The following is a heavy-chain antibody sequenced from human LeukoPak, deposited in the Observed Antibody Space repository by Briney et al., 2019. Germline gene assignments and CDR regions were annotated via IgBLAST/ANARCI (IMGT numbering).Heavy chain of an antibody. CDR1: GFTFSSYA. D-gene: IGHD3-3*01. CDR2: ISGSGGST. CDR3: AKDGEYYDFWSGYGHAFDI. V-gene: IGHV3-23*01. Sequence: GGSLRLSCAAAGFTFSSYAMSWVRQAPGKGLEWVSAISGSGGSTYYADSVKGRFTISRDNSKNTLYLQMNSLRAEDTAVYYCAKDGEYYDFWSGYGHAFDIWGQGTMVTVSS. J-gene: IGHJ3*02.